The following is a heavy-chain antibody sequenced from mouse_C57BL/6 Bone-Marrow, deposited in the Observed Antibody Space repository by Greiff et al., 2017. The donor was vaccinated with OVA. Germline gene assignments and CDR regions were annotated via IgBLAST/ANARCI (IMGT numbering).Heavy chain of an antibody. J-gene: IGHJ1*03. CDR2: ISSGGSYT. CDR3: ARSYYGSSYWYFDV. D-gene: IGHD1-1*01. CDR1: GFTFSSYG. Sequence: DVMLVESGGDLVKPGGSLKLSCAASGFTFSSYGMSWVRQTPDKRLEWVATISSGGSYTYYPESVKGVFTISRDNAKNTLYLQMSSLKSEDTAMYYCARSYYGSSYWYFDVWGTGTTVTVSS. V-gene: IGHV5-6*02.